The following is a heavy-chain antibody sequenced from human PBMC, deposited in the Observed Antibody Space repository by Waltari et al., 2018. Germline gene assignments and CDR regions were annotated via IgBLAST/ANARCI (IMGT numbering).Heavy chain of an antibody. CDR2: INSGSSHV. CDR3: AREDSSESLDY. Sequence: EVQLVESGGGLVKPGGSLRLSCAASVFTLSSYSLNWVRQAPGKGLEWVSSINSGSSHVYYTDSVKGRFTISRDNAKNSLYLQMNGLRAEDTAVYYCAREDSSESLDYWGHGTPVTVSS. D-gene: IGHD6-25*01. J-gene: IGHJ4*01. CDR1: VFTLSSYS. V-gene: IGHV3-21*01.